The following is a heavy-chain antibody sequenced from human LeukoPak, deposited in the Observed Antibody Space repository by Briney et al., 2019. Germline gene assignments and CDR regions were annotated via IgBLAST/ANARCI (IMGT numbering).Heavy chain of an antibody. D-gene: IGHD3-22*01. CDR2: ISGSGDNT. CDR3: AKGSYYDSSGSFYFDY. V-gene: IGHV3-23*01. CDR1: GFTFSSYA. Sequence: WGSLRLSCAASGFTFSSYAMSWVRQAPGKGLEWVSGISGSGDNTYYADSVKGWFTISRDNSKNTLYVQVNSLGTEDTAAYYCAKGSYYDSSGSFYFDYWGQGTLVTVSS. J-gene: IGHJ4*02.